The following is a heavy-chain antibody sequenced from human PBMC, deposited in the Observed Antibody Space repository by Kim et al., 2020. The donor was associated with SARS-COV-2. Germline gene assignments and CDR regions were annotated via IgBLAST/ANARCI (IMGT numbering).Heavy chain of an antibody. CDR2: IYSGGST. V-gene: IGHV3-66*02. D-gene: IGHD6-13*01. CDR1: GFTVSSNY. Sequence: GGSLRLSCAASGFTVSSNYMSWVRQAPGKGLEWVSVIYSGGSTYYADSVKGRFTISRDNSENTLYLQMNSLRAEDTAVYYCARASLTFIAAGDAFDIWGQGTMVTVSS. J-gene: IGHJ3*02. CDR3: ARASLTFIAAGDAFDI.